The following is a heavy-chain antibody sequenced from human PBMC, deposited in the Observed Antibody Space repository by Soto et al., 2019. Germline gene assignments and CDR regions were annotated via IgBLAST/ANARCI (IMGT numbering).Heavy chain of an antibody. J-gene: IGHJ4*02. V-gene: IGHV4-39*07. D-gene: IGHD3-16*01. CDR2: IYYSGST. CDR1: GDSISSSSYY. Sequence: PSETLSLTCTVSGDSISSSSYYWGWIRQPPGKGLEWIGDIYYSGSTYYNPSLKSRVTISVDTSKNQFSLKLSSVTAADTAVYYCARALAPAPGDFDYWGQGTLVTVSS. CDR3: ARALAPAPGDFDY.